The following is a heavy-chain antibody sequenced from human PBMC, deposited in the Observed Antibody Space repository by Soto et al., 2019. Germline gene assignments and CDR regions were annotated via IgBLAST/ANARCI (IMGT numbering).Heavy chain of an antibody. V-gene: IGHV3-30*03. D-gene: IGHD6-19*01. CDR3: APGGRQWLVTSDFNY. CDR1: GFTFSDYA. CDR2: VSHDGRNT. J-gene: IGHJ4*02. Sequence: VQLVESGGGVVQPGRSLRLSCAASGFTFSDYAMHWVRQAPGKGLEWVAVVSHDGRNTHYADSVKGRFTISRDSSKNTVSLEMTSLRAEDTAVSYCAPGGRQWLVTSDFNYWGQGALVTVSS.